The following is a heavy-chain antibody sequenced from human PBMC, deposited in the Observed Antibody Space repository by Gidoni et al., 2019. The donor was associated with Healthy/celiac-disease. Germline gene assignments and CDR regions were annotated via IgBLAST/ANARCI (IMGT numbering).Heavy chain of an antibody. Sequence: QVQLVQSGAEVKKPGSSVKVSCKASGGTFSSYAISWVRQAPGQGLEWMGGIIPIFGTANYAKKFQGRVTMTADESTSTAYMELSSLRSEDTAVYYCAGQYSSSPKIWYFDLWGRGTLVTVSS. CDR3: AGQYSSSPKIWYFDL. CDR2: IIPIFGTA. J-gene: IGHJ2*01. CDR1: GGTFSSYA. D-gene: IGHD6-6*01. V-gene: IGHV1-69*01.